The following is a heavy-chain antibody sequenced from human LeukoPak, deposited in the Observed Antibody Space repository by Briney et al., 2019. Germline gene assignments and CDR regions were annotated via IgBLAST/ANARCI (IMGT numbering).Heavy chain of an antibody. J-gene: IGHJ4*02. V-gene: IGHV3-21*01. CDR3: ARGGRGTGTRAFLFDY. CDR2: ISSSSSYI. Sequence: TAGGSLRLSCAASGFTFSSYSMNWVRQAPGKGLEWVSSISSSSSYIYYADSVKGRFTISRDNAKNSLYLQMNSLRAEDTAVYYCARGGRGTGTRAFLFDYWGQGTLVTVSS. D-gene: IGHD1-7*01. CDR1: GFTFSSYS.